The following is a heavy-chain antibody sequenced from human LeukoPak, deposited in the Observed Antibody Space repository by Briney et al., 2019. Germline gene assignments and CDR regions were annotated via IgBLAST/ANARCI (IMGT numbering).Heavy chain of an antibody. D-gene: IGHD3-9*01. Sequence: GGSLRLSCAASGFTFSSYAMSWVRQAPGKGLEWVSAISGSGGSTYYADSVEGRFTISRDNSKNTLYLQMNSLRAEDTAVYYCAKDLLRYFDWLSPILTQWGQETLVTVSS. CDR3: AKDLLRYFDWLSPILTQ. CDR2: ISGSGGST. CDR1: GFTFSSYA. V-gene: IGHV3-23*01. J-gene: IGHJ4*02.